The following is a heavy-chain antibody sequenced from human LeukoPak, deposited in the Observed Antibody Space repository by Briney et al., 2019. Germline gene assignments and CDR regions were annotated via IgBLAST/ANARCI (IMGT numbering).Heavy chain of an antibody. J-gene: IGHJ6*02. V-gene: IGHV3-48*02. D-gene: IGHD3-10*01. CDR3: AKVIRGGYGMDV. CDR1: GFTFSSFG. CDR2: ISYSSSLT. Sequence: GGSLRLSCAASGFTFSSFGMNWVRQAPGKGLEWVSYISYSSSLTDYADSVKGRFTISRDNAKNSLSLQLDSLRDEDTAVYFCAKVIRGGYGMDVWGQGTTVTVSS.